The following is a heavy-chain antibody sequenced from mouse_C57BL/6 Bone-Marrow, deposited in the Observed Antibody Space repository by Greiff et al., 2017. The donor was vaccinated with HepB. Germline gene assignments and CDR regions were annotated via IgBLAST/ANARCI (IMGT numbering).Heavy chain of an antibody. D-gene: IGHD2-2*01. CDR2: IDPSDSET. J-gene: IGHJ2*01. CDR3: ARLGMVTTVDY. Sequence: QVQLKQSGAELVRPGSSVKLSCKASGYTFTSYWLHWVKQRPIPGLEWIGNIDPSDSETHYNQKFKDKATLTVDKSSSTAYMQLSSLTSEDSAVYYCARLGMVTTVDYWGQGTTLTVSS. CDR1: GYTFTSYW. V-gene: IGHV1-52*01.